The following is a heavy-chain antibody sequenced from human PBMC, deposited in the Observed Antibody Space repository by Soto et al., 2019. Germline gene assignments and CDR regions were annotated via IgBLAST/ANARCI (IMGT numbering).Heavy chain of an antibody. CDR1: GGSLNNYN. Sequence: PSETLSLTCTVSGGSLNNYNWNWIRQSAGTGLEWIGRIYSSGKTYYNPSLKSRVTLSLDMLNNQISLKVTSVTAADTAMYYCARERTYQMFGDDALDFWGLGTIVTVSS. D-gene: IGHD2-2*01. J-gene: IGHJ3*01. CDR2: IYSSGKT. V-gene: IGHV4-4*07. CDR3: ARERTYQMFGDDALDF.